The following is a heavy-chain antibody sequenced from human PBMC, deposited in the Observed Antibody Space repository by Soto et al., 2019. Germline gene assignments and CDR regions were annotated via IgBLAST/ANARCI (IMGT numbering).Heavy chain of an antibody. J-gene: IGHJ6*02. Sequence: GYSVQVSCKASGGTFSSYAISWVRQAPGQGLAWMGGIIPIFGTANSAQKFQGRVTITADESTSTPYMELSSLRSEDTAVYYCARADYDFWSGPTPVGYYYYGMEGWGQGTTITV. V-gene: IGHV1-69*13. D-gene: IGHD3-3*01. CDR1: GGTFSSYA. CDR3: ARADYDFWSGPTPVGYYYYGMEG. CDR2: IIPIFGTA.